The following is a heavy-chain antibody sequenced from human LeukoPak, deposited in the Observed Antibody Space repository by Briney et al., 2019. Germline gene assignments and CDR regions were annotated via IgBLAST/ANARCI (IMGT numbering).Heavy chain of an antibody. J-gene: IGHJ4*02. D-gene: IGHD3-10*01. CDR2: IKQDGSGK. CDR1: GFTFSTEW. Sequence: GGSLRLSCAASGFTFSTEWMNWVRQAPGKGLEWVANIKQDGSGKYYVDSVKGRFTISRDNAKNSLYLQMNSLTAEDTAVYYCAKDPYQILGVNFDYWGQGTLATVSS. V-gene: IGHV3-7*01. CDR3: AKDPYQILGVNFDY.